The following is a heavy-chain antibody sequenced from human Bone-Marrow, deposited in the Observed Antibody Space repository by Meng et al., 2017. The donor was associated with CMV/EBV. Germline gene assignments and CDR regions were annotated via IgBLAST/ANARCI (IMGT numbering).Heavy chain of an antibody. Sequence: ASVKVSCKASGYTFTSYDINWVRQATGQGLEWMGWMNPNSGNTGYAQKFQGRVTMTRNTSISTAYMELSSLRSEDTAVYYCASSLYCSSTSCYPWENYYYYGMDVWGQGTKVTVSS. J-gene: IGHJ6*02. CDR3: ASSLYCSSTSCYPWENYYYYGMDV. CDR2: MNPNSGNT. V-gene: IGHV1-8*01. CDR1: GYTFTSYD. D-gene: IGHD2-2*01.